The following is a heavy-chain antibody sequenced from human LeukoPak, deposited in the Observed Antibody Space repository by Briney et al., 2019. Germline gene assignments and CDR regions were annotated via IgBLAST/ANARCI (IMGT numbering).Heavy chain of an antibody. Sequence: SETLSLTCTVSGDSISSYYWSWIRQPPGKGLEWIGYIYYSGSTNYNPSLKSRVTLSIDTSKKQFSLRLSSVTAADTAVYYCARASCSGGTCPRGWYFDYWGQGTLVTVSS. CDR1: GDSISSYY. V-gene: IGHV4-59*01. D-gene: IGHD2-15*01. J-gene: IGHJ4*02. CDR3: ARASCSGGTCPRGWYFDY. CDR2: IYYSGST.